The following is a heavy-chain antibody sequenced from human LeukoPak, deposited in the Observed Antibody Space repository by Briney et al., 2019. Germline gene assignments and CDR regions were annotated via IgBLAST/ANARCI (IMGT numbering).Heavy chain of an antibody. Sequence: LGESLKISCQGSGYSFTTYWIGWVRQMPGKGLEWMGIIFPGDSDTRYSPSFQGQVTMSANKSTSTAYLQWSSLKASDTAMYYCARRGVKDSLDSWGQGTLVTVSS. CDR2: IFPGDSDT. J-gene: IGHJ4*02. CDR1: GYSFTTYW. V-gene: IGHV5-51*01. CDR3: ARRGVKDSLDS. D-gene: IGHD3-10*01.